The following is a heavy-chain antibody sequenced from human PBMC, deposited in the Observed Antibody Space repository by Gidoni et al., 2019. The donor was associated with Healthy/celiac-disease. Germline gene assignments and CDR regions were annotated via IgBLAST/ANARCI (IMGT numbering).Heavy chain of an antibody. D-gene: IGHD3-10*01. Sequence: QVQLVQSGAEVKKPGAAVKVSCKVSGYTPTELAMHWVRQAPGKGLEWMGGFDPEDGETIYAQKFQGRVTMTEDTSTDTADMELSSLRSEDTAVYYCATAQFHYGSGRYNWFDPWGQGTLVTVSS. CDR1: GYTPTELA. J-gene: IGHJ5*02. CDR2: FDPEDGET. CDR3: ATAQFHYGSGRYNWFDP. V-gene: IGHV1-24*01.